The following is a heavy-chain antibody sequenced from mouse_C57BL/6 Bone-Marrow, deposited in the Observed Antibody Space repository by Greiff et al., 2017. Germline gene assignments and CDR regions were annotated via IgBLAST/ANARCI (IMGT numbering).Heavy chain of an antibody. CDR3: ARDLF. J-gene: IGHJ3*01. CDR2: ISYDGSN. CDR1: GYSITSGYY. Sequence: ESGPGLVKPSQSLSLTCSVTGYSITSGYYWNWIRQFPGNKLEWMGYISYDGSNNYNPSLKNRISITRDTSKNQLFLKLDSLTTEDTATYYCARDLFWGQGTLVTVSA. V-gene: IGHV3-6*01.